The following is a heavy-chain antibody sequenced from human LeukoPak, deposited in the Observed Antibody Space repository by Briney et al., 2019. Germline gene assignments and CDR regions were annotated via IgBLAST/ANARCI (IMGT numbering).Heavy chain of an antibody. CDR1: GGSFSGYY. CDR2: MNHSGST. J-gene: IGHJ1*01. CDR3: ARGSYEPRNFQH. D-gene: IGHD1-14*01. Sequence: PPETLSLTCAVSGGSFSGYYGCWNRHPPGKGLEWIGEMNHSGSTNYNRSLKRRVTIPVYTSKNQLSLKLSSVTAADTAVYYCARGSYEPRNFQHWGQGTLVTVSS. V-gene: IGHV4-34*01.